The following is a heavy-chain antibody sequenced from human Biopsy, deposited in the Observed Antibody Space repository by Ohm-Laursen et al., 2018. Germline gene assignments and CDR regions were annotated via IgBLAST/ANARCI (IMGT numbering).Heavy chain of an antibody. CDR3: ATKLTDYFHH. CDR1: GYTFGNYG. D-gene: IGHD3-9*01. CDR2: ISAYNNNDT. V-gene: IGHV1-18*01. J-gene: IGHJ1*01. Sequence: ASVKVSCKASGYTFGNYGVSWVRQAPGQGLEWMGWISAYNNNDTNYAQNFQDRVTVAADTSTSTATMELRSLRSDDTAVYYCATKLTDYFHHWGQGTLVSVSS.